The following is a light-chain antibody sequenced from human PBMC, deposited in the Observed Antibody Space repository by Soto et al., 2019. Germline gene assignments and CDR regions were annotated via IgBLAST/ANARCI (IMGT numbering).Light chain of an antibody. V-gene: IGKV3-15*01. Sequence: EIMMTQSPVTLSVSPGERVTLSCRASQSVNSNLAWYQQKPGQAPRLLIYGASTRATGIPASFIGNGSGTEFPLTASSLQPEDFAVYYCQQYNNWPFTFGPGTKVHIK. CDR2: GAS. CDR1: QSVNSN. J-gene: IGKJ3*01. CDR3: QQYNNWPFT.